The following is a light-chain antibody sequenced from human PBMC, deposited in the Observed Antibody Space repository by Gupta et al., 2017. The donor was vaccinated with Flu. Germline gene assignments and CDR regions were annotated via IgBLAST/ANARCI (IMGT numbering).Light chain of an antibody. V-gene: IGKV2-30*01. CDR1: QDLVYTDGNAH. CDR3: MQATHWPRT. CDR2: KVS. Sequence: ISCKSSQDLVYTDGNAHLSWYHQRPGQSPRRLIYKVSSRDSGVPDRFTGSGSGTDFTLRISRVEAEDIGVYYCMQATHWPRTFGQGTRLDI. J-gene: IGKJ2*02.